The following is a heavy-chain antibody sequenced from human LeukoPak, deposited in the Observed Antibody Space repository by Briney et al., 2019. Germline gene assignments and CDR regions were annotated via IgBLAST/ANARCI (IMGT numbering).Heavy chain of an antibody. J-gene: IGHJ6*03. CDR3: ARIRGDYYMDV. CDR2: IYYSGST. Sequence: SETLSLTGTVSGGSISSSSYYWGWIRQPPGKGLEWIGSIYYSGSTYYNPSLKSRVTISVDTSKNQFSLKLSSVTAADTAVYYCARIRGDYYMDVWGKGTTVTVSS. V-gene: IGHV4-39*07. D-gene: IGHD3-10*01. CDR1: GGSISSSSYY.